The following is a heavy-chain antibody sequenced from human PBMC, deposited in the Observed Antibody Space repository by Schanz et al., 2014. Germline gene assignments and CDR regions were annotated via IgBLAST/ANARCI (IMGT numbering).Heavy chain of an antibody. V-gene: IGHV3-74*02. CDR1: GFTFSTFA. Sequence: EVQLLESGGGLVQPGGSLRLSCSASGFTFSTFAMHWVRQAPGKGLEWVSRIKSDGSSTSYADSVKGRFTISRDNAKNTLYLQMNSLRAEDTAVYYCARPALWFGDNCFDPWGQGTLXTVSS. CDR2: IKSDGSST. J-gene: IGHJ5*02. D-gene: IGHD3-10*01. CDR3: ARPALWFGDNCFDP.